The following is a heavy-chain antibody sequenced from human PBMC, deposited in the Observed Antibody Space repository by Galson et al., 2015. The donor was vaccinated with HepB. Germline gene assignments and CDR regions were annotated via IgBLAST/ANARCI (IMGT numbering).Heavy chain of an antibody. CDR2: INAGNGNT. D-gene: IGHD2-15*01. V-gene: IGHV1-3*01. CDR1: GYTFTSYA. Sequence: SVKVSCKASGYTFTSYAMHWVRQAPGQRLEWMGWINAGNGNTKYSQKFQGRVTITRDTSASTAYMELSSLRSEDTAVYYCARDCSGGSCYDYYYYYGMDVWGQGTTVTVSS. J-gene: IGHJ6*02. CDR3: ARDCSGGSCYDYYYYYGMDV.